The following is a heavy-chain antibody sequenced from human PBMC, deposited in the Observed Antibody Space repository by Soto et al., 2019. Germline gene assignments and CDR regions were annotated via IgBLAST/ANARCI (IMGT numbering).Heavy chain of an antibody. CDR1: GYTFTSYY. D-gene: IGHD6-13*01. V-gene: IGHV1-46*01. Sequence: ASVKVSCKASGYTFTSYYMHWVRQAPGQGLEWMGIINPSGGSTSYAQKFQGRVTMTRDTSTSTVYMELSSLRSEDTAVYYCARPRIAAAGTLLDYYYYYGMDVWGQGTTVTVSS. CDR2: INPSGGST. CDR3: ARPRIAAAGTLLDYYYYYGMDV. J-gene: IGHJ6*02.